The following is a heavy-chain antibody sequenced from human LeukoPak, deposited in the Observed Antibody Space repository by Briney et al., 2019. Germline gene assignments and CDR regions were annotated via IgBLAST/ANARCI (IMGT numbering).Heavy chain of an antibody. Sequence: ASVKVSCKASGYTFTSYGISWVRQAPGQGLEWMGWISAYNGNTNYAQKLQGRVTMTTDTSTSTAYMELRSVRYADTDLYYCASATYGSGSYYLDYWGQGTLVTVSS. CDR2: ISAYNGNT. V-gene: IGHV1-18*01. CDR3: ASATYGSGSYYLDY. D-gene: IGHD3-10*01. J-gene: IGHJ4*02. CDR1: GYTFTSYG.